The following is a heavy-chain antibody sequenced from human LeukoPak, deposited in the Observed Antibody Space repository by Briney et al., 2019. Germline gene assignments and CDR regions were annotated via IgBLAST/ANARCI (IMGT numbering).Heavy chain of an antibody. Sequence: SETLSLTCVVYGGSFSAFYWSWIRHPPGMGLEWIGEXXHSASTNYNPSLKSRVTISADTSKNQFFLTVSSVTAAETAMYYCARGRGIYSSSWSWFDPCGQGTLGTVSS. V-gene: IGHV4-34*01. J-gene: IGHJ5*02. D-gene: IGHD6-13*01. CDR2: XXHSAST. CDR3: ARGRGIYSSSWSWFDP. CDR1: GGSFSAFY.